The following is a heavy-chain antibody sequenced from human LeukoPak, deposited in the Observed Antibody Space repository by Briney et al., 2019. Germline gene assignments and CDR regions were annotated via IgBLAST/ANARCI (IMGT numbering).Heavy chain of an antibody. D-gene: IGHD6-19*01. J-gene: IGHJ4*02. Sequence: SETLSLTCTVSGGSISTYYWSWIRQPPGKGLEWIGYIYYSGSPNYNPSLKSRLTISIGTSRNQFSLQLSSVTAADTAVYYCARHGSGWSFDYWGQGILVTVSS. CDR3: ARHGSGWSFDY. CDR2: IYYSGSP. CDR1: GGSISTYY. V-gene: IGHV4-59*08.